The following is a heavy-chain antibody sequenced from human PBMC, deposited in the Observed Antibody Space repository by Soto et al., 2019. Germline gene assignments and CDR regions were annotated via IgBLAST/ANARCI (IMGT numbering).Heavy chain of an antibody. V-gene: IGHV3-23*01. J-gene: IGHJ4*02. D-gene: IGHD3-10*01. Sequence: LRLSCAASGFTFSSYAMSWVRQAPGKGLEWASAISGSGGSTHYADSVKGRFTISRDNSKNTLYLQMNSLRAEDTAVYYCAKDPKRDGMVLTDHWGQGTLVTVSS. CDR2: ISGSGGST. CDR3: AKDPKRDGMVLTDH. CDR1: GFTFSSYA.